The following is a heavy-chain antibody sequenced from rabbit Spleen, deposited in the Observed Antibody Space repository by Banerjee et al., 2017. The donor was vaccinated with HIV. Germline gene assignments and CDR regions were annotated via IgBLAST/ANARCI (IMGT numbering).Heavy chain of an antibody. J-gene: IGHJ3*01. V-gene: IGHV1S45*01. CDR3: ARDLVGVIGWNFGW. Sequence: QEQLKESGGGLVQPGGSLKLSCKASGFSFNEFSFNSGYDMCWVRQAPGKGLEWVACAYAGSSDSTYSATWAKGRFTISKTSSTTVTLQMTSLTAADTATYFCARDLVGVIGWNFGWWGQGTLVTVS. D-gene: IGHD4-1*01. CDR2: AYAGSSDST. CDR1: GFSFNEFSFNSGYD.